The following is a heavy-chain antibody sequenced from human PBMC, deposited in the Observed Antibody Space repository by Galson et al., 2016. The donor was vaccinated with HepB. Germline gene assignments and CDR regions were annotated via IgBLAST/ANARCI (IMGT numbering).Heavy chain of an antibody. CDR1: GFSFSNYA. Sequence: SLRLSCAASGFSFSNYALHWVRQAPGKGLEWVAVVSSDGNTPFYGDAVKGRFTISRDNSKNTLFLHMNGLRPDDTAVYYCARDAKDRSILGDYGDHFDYWGQGSLVTVSS. V-gene: IGHV3-30*03. CDR2: VSSDGNTP. CDR3: ARDAKDRSILGDYGDHFDY. J-gene: IGHJ4*02. D-gene: IGHD4-17*01.